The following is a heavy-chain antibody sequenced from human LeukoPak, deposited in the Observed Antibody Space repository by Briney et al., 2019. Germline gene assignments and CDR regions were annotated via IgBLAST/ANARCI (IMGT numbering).Heavy chain of an antibody. CDR3: ARDRSFDP. J-gene: IGHJ5*02. CDR1: GGTFSSYA. CDR2: IIPIFGTA. V-gene: IGHV1-69*13. D-gene: IGHD3-16*02. Sequence: GASVNVSCKASGGTFSSYAISWMRQAPGQGLEWMGGIIPIFGTANYAQKFQDRVTITADESTSTTYMELSSLRSDDTAVYYCARDRSFDPWGQGTLVTVSS.